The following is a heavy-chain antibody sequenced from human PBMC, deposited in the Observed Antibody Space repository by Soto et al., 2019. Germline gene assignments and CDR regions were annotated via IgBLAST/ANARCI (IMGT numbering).Heavy chain of an antibody. CDR3: ARVGPWVPYYYDSSPYTFENWFDP. CDR2: IYHGGST. V-gene: IGHV4-38-2*01. CDR1: GYSISSGYY. J-gene: IGHJ5*02. Sequence: SETLSLTCAVSGYSISSGYYWGWLRQPPGKGLEWMGSIYHGGSTYSNPSLNSRVPLSIDMTNNHVSLILNSVTAADTAVYYCARVGPWVPYYYDSSPYTFENWFDPWGQGTLVTVSS. D-gene: IGHD3-22*01.